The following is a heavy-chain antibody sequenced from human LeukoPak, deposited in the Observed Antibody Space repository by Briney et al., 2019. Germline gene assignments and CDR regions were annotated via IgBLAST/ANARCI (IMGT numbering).Heavy chain of an antibody. CDR3: ARERVVVAAYWFDP. J-gene: IGHJ5*02. CDR2: INSDGSST. CDR1: GFTFCSYW. V-gene: IGHV3-74*01. D-gene: IGHD2-15*01. Sequence: GGSLRLSCAASGFTFCSYWMHWVRQAPGKGLVWVSRINSDGSSTSYADSVKGRFTISRDNAKNTLYLQMNSLRAEDTAVYYCARERVVVAAYWFDPWGQGTLVTVSS.